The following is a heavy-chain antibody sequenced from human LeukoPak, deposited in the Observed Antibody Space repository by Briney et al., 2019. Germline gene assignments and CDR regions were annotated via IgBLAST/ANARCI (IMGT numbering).Heavy chain of an antibody. CDR3: ARAQAWDSSDPNWFDP. CDR1: GYTFTSYY. CDR2: INPSGGST. V-gene: IGHV1-46*01. Sequence: ASVKVSCKASGYTFTSYYMHWVRQAPGQGLEWMGIINPSGGSTSYAQKFQGRVAMTRDASTSTVYMELSSLRSEDTAVYYCARAQAWDSSDPNWFDPWGQGTLVTVSS. J-gene: IGHJ5*02. D-gene: IGHD6-19*01.